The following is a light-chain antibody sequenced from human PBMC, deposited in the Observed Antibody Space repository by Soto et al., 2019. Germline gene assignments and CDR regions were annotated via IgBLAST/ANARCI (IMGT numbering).Light chain of an antibody. CDR2: DAS. J-gene: IGKJ5*01. CDR3: QQLNSYPLT. Sequence: DIQMTQSPSTLSASVGDRVTITCRASQSISSWLAWYQQKPGKAPNLLIYDASRLQSGVPSRFSGSGSGTDFTLTISSLQPEDFATYYCQQLNSYPLTFGQGTRLEIK. V-gene: IGKV1-5*01. CDR1: QSISSW.